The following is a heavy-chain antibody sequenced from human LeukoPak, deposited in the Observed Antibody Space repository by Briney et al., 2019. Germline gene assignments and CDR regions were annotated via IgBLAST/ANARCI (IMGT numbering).Heavy chain of an antibody. CDR2: INPSGGST. V-gene: IGHV1-46*01. Sequence: ASVKVSCKASGYTFTSYYMYWVRQAPGQGLEWMGIINPSGGSTTYAQKFQGRVTMTRDTSTSTVYMELSSLRSDDTAVYYCARQDFWSGRIGDYWGQGTLVTVSS. CDR3: ARQDFWSGRIGDY. D-gene: IGHD3-3*01. J-gene: IGHJ4*02. CDR1: GYTFTSYY.